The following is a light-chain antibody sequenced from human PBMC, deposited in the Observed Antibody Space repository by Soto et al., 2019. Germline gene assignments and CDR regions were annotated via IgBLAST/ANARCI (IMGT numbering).Light chain of an antibody. CDR1: QSVSSN. J-gene: IGKJ2*01. V-gene: IGKV3-15*01. CDR2: GAS. Sequence: EIVMTQSPATLSVSPGERATLSCRASQSVSSNLAWYQQKPGQAPRLLIYGASTRATGIPARFSGSGSGTEFTLTFSSLQSGDFAVYYCQQYNTWPYTFGQGTKLEIK. CDR3: QQYNTWPYT.